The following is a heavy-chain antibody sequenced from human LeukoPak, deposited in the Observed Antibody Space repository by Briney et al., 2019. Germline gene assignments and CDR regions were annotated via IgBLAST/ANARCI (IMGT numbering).Heavy chain of an antibody. J-gene: IGHJ4*02. CDR3: AKDIRVGRYYYGSGNFDY. D-gene: IGHD3-10*01. V-gene: IGHV3-9*01. CDR2: ISWNSGSI. CDR1: GFTFDDYA. Sequence: GGSLRLSCAASGFTFDDYAMHWVRQAPGKGLEWVSGISWNSGSIGYADSVKGRFIISRDNAKNSLYLQMNSLRAEDTALYYCAKDIRVGRYYYGSGNFDYWGQGTLVTVSS.